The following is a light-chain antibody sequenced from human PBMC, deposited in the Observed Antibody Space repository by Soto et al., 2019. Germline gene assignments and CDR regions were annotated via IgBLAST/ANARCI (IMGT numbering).Light chain of an antibody. CDR1: QSISSW. CDR2: KAS. CDR3: QQYNSYRT. J-gene: IGKJ1*01. V-gene: IGKV1-5*03. Sequence: DIQMTQYYSTLSASVGARVTITCRASQSISSWLAWYKQKPGKAPKLLIYKASSLESGVPSRFSGSGSGTEFTLTISSLHPEDFATYYCQQYNSYRTFGQGTKVDIK.